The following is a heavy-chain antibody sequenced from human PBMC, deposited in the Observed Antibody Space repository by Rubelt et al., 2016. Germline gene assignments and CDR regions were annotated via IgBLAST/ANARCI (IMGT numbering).Heavy chain of an antibody. J-gene: IGHJ4*02. D-gene: IGHD3-22*01. V-gene: IGHV7-4-1*02. CDR2: INTNTGNP. CDR1: A. CDR3: ARDRGYYYDSSGYYPFDY. Sequence: AMHWVRQAPGQGLEWMGWINTNTGNPTYAQGFTGRFVFSLDTSVSTAYLQISSLKAEDTAVYYCARDRGYYYDSSGYYPFDYWGQGTLVTVSS.